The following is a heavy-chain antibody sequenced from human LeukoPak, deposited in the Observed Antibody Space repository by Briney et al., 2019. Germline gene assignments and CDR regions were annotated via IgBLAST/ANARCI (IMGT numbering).Heavy chain of an antibody. CDR3: AREPTL. Sequence: GSLRLSCAASGFTFSIYAMSWVRQAPGKGLEWVAAISGSGDTTYYADSVKGRFTISRDNSKNTLYLQIDSLRVEDTAVYYCAREPTLWGQGTLVTVSS. CDR1: GFTFSIYA. J-gene: IGHJ4*02. CDR2: ISGSGDTT. D-gene: IGHD1-14*01. V-gene: IGHV3-23*01.